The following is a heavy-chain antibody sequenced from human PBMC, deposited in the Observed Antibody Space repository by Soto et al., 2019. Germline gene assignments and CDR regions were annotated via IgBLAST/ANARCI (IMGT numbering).Heavy chain of an antibody. V-gene: IGHV3-30*18. CDR2: ISYDGSNK. CDR3: AKDRARYCGGGSCYSIFDY. D-gene: IGHD2-15*01. J-gene: IGHJ4*02. Sequence: QVQLVESGGGVVQPGRSLRLSCAASGFTFSSYGMHWVRQAPGKGLVWVAVISYDGSNKYYEDSVKGRFTISRDNSKNTLYLQMNSLRAEDTAVYYCAKDRARYCGGGSCYSIFDYWGQGTLVTVSS. CDR1: GFTFSSYG.